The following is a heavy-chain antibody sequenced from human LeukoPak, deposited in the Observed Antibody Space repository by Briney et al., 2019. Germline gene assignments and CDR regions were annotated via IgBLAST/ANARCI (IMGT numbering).Heavy chain of an antibody. V-gene: IGHV3-7*01. CDR1: GFTFSSYW. Sequence: GGSLRLSCAASGFTFSSYWMSWVRQAPGKGLEWVANIKQDGSEKYYVDSVKGRFTISRDNAKNSLYLQMNSLRAEDTAVYYCTRWGVVPAARYYYYGMDVWGQGTTVTVSS. J-gene: IGHJ6*02. CDR3: TRWGVVPAARYYYYGMDV. CDR2: IKQDGSEK. D-gene: IGHD2-2*01.